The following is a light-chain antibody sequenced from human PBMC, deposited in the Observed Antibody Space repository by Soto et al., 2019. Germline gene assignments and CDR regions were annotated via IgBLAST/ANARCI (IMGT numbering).Light chain of an antibody. J-gene: IGLJ3*02. Sequence: QSVLTQPPSASGTPGQRVTISCSGSSSNIGSNTVNWYQQLPGTAPKLLIYSSKQQASGVPDRFSGSKSGTSASLAISGLQSEDEADYYCATWDDSLNGQGVFGGGTKVTVL. V-gene: IGLV1-44*01. CDR1: SSNIGSNT. CDR3: ATWDDSLNGQGV. CDR2: SSK.